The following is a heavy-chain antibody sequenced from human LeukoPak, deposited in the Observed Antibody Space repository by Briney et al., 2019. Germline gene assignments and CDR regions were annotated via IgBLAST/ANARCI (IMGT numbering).Heavy chain of an antibody. D-gene: IGHD3-3*01. CDR1: GGSISSYY. CDR3: ARGAYYDFWSGYALGAFDI. CDR2: IYYSGST. J-gene: IGHJ3*02. Sequence: PSETLSLTCTVSGGSISSYYWSWIRQPPGRGLEWIGYIYYSGSTNYNPSLKSRVTISVDTSKNQFSLKLSSVTAADTAVYYCARGAYYDFWSGYALGAFDIWGQGTMVTVSS. V-gene: IGHV4-59*01.